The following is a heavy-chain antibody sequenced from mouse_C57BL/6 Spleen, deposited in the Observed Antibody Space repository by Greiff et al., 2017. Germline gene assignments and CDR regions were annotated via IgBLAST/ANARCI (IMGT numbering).Heavy chain of an antibody. D-gene: IGHD2-2*01. V-gene: IGHV1-18*01. CDR1: GYTFTDYN. CDR2: INPNNGGT. J-gene: IGHJ3*01. CDR3: ARALSRGYYGYAWFAY. Sequence: EVQLQQSGPELVKPGASVKIPCKASGYTFTDYNMDWVKQSHGKSLEWIGDINPNNGGTIYNQKFKGKATLTVDKSSSTAYMELRSLTSEDTAVYYWARALSRGYYGYAWFAYWGQGTLVTVSA.